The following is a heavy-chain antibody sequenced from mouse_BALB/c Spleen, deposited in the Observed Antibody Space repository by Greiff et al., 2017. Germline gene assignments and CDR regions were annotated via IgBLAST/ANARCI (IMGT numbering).Heavy chain of an antibody. J-gene: IGHJ4*01. CDR3: ARNRRLGLRAMDY. V-gene: IGHV1-18*01. D-gene: IGHD3-2*01. CDR2: INPNNGGT. Sequence: VQLKQSGPELVKPGASVKIPCKASGYTFTDYNMDWVKQSHGKSLEWIGDINPNNGGTIYNQKFKGKATLTVDKSSSTAYMELRSLTSEDTAVYYCARNRRLGLRAMDYWGQGTSVTVSS. CDR1: GYTFTDYN.